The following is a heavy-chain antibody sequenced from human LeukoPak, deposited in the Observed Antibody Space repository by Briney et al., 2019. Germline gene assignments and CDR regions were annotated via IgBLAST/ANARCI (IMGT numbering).Heavy chain of an antibody. CDR3: AKRGAVIRVILVGFHKEAYYFDS. CDR1: GITLSNYG. J-gene: IGHJ4*02. CDR2: ISGSGGTT. D-gene: IGHD3-22*01. V-gene: IGHV3-23*01. Sequence: GGSLRLSCAVSGITLSNYGMSWVRRAPGKGLEWVAGISGSGGTTNYADSVKGRFTISRDNPKNTLFLHMNSLRAEDTAVYFCAKRGAVIRVILVGFHKEAYYFDSWGQGALVTVSS.